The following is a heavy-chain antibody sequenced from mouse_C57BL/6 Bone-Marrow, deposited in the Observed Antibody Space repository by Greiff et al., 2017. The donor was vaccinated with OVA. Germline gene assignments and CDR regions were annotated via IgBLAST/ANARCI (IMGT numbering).Heavy chain of an antibody. CDR2: INPNNGGT. CDR1: GYTFTDYN. Sequence: EVKLQESGPELVKPGASVKIPCKASGYTFTDYNMDWVKQSHGKSLEWIGDINPNNGGTIYTQKFKGKATLTVDKSSSTAYMELRSLTSEDTAVYYCARFPYDYGSSYWYFDVWGTGTTVTVSA. D-gene: IGHD1-1*01. CDR3: ARFPYDYGSSYWYFDV. J-gene: IGHJ1*03. V-gene: IGHV1-18*01.